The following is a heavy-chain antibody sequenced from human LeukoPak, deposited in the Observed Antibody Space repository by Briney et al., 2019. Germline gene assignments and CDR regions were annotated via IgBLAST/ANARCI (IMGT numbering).Heavy chain of an antibody. CDR2: MNPNSGNT. CDR1: GYTFTSYD. CDR3: ARGIFGVYYFDY. Sequence: GASVKVSCKAFGYTFTSYDINWVRQATGQGLEWMGWMNPNSGNTGYAQEFQGRVTMTRDTSISTAYMELSSLRSEDTAVYYCARGIFGVYYFDYWGQGTLVTVSS. V-gene: IGHV1-8*01. J-gene: IGHJ4*02. D-gene: IGHD3-3*01.